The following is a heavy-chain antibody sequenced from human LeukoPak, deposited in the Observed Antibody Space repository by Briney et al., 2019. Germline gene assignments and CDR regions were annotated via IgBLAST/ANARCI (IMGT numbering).Heavy chain of an antibody. J-gene: IGHJ4*02. CDR3: AKGQRFITMIVVVRSEWYFDY. CDR2: ISGSGGST. D-gene: IGHD3-22*01. V-gene: IGHV3-23*01. CDR1: GFTFSSYA. Sequence: GGSLRLSCAASGFTFSSYAMSWVRQAPGKGLEWVSAISGSGGSTYYADSVKGRFTISRDNSKNTLYLQMNSLRAEDTAVYYCAKGQRFITMIVVVRSEWYFDYWGQGTLVTVSS.